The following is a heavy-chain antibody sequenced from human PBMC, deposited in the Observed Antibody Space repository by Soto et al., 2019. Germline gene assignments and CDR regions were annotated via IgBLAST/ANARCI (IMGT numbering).Heavy chain of an antibody. D-gene: IGHD2-15*01. CDR2: IIPILGIA. V-gene: IGHV1-69*02. CDR3: ARGKKDREAFDI. J-gene: IGHJ3*02. Sequence: ASVKVSCKASGGTFSSYTISWVRQAPGQGLEWMGRIIPILGIANYAQKFQGRVTITADKSTSTAYMELSSLRSEDTAVYYCARGKKDREAFDIWGQGTMVTVSS. CDR1: GGTFSSYT.